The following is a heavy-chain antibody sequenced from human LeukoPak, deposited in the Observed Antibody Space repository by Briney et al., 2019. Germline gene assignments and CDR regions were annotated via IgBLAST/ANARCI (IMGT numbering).Heavy chain of an antibody. CDR1: GYTFTGYY. CDR3: ARCGITMIVVVTGQDYYFDY. Sequence: ASVKVSCKSSGYTFTGYYIHWMRQAPGQGLEWMGWMNPNRGDTSYAQKFQGRVTMTRDTPINTAYMELSGLTSDDTAVYYWARCGITMIVVVTGQDYYFDYWGQGTLVTVSS. J-gene: IGHJ4*02. V-gene: IGHV1-2*02. D-gene: IGHD3-22*01. CDR2: MNPNRGDT.